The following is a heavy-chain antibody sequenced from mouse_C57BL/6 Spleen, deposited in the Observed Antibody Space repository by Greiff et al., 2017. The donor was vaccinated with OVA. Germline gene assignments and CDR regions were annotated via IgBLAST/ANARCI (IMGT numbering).Heavy chain of an antibody. J-gene: IGHJ1*03. Sequence: QVQLQQPGAELVMPGASVKLSCKASGSTFTSYWMHWVKPRPGQGLEWIGEIDPSDSYTNYNQKFKGKSTLTVDKSSSTAYMQLSSLTSEDAAVDDCASAGYDYPYWYFDVWGTGTTVTVSS. CDR2: IDPSDSYT. D-gene: IGHD2-4*01. CDR1: GSTFTSYW. V-gene: IGHV1-69*01. CDR3: ASAGYDYPYWYFDV.